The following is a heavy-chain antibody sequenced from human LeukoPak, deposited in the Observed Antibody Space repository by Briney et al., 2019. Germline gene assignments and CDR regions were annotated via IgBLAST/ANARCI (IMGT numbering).Heavy chain of an antibody. Sequence: GGSLRLSCAASGFTFSSYWMSWVRQAPGKGLEWVANIKQDGSEKYYVDSVKGRFTISRDNAKNSLYLQMNSLRGEDTALYYCARDGGYSTNFDYWGQGTLVTVSS. CDR2: IKQDGSEK. V-gene: IGHV3-7*01. CDR3: ARDGGYSTNFDY. CDR1: GFTFSSYW. D-gene: IGHD6-13*01. J-gene: IGHJ4*02.